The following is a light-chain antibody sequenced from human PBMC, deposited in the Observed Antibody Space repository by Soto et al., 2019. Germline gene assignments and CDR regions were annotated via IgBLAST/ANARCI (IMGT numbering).Light chain of an antibody. CDR3: ASFTSISTYV. CDR2: DVT. Sequence: QSALTQPGSVSGSPGQSTTISCGGTGDDIGGYNFVSWYQHHPGKAPKLIIYDVTHRPSGVSERFSGSKSGFTASLTISGLQPEDESHYYCASFTSISTYVFGTGTKVTVL. V-gene: IGLV2-14*01. J-gene: IGLJ1*01. CDR1: GDDIGGYNF.